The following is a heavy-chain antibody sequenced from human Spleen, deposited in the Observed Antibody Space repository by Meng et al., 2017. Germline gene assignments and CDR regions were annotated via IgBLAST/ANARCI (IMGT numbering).Heavy chain of an antibody. J-gene: IGHJ4*02. CDR1: GGSFSGYY. CDR3: ARGPGIAAAGKPFDY. CDR2: INHSGST. Sequence: GPLKQWGAGLLKPSETLSLTCAVYGGSFSGYYWSWIRQPPGKGLEWIGEINHSGSTNYNPSLKSRVTISVDTSKNQFSLKLSSVTAADTAVYYCARGPGIAAAGKPFDYWGQGTLVTVSS. V-gene: IGHV4-34*01. D-gene: IGHD6-13*01.